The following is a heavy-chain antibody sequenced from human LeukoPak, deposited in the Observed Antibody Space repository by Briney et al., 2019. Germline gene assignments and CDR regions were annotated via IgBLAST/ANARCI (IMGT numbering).Heavy chain of an antibody. CDR3: ARVQRGITMIVVDSYYFDY. Sequence: PSETLSLTCTVSGGSISSYYWSWIRQPPGKGLEWIGYIYYSGSTNYNPSLKSRVTISVDTSKNQFSLKLSSVTAADTAVYYCARVQRGITMIVVDSYYFDYWGQGTLVTVSS. D-gene: IGHD3-22*01. V-gene: IGHV4-59*01. CDR2: IYYSGST. CDR1: GGSISSYY. J-gene: IGHJ4*02.